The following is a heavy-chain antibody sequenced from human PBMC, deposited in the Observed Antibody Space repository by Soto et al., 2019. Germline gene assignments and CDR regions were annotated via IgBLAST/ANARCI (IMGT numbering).Heavy chain of an antibody. CDR2: IYYSGST. V-gene: IGHV4-59*01. CDR3: ARDRFHLVDV. Sequence: PSETLSLTCTVSGGSISSYYWSWIRQPPGKGLEWIGYIYYSGSTNYNPSLKSRVTISVDTSKNQFSLKLSSVTAADTAVYYCARDRFHLVDVWGKGTTVTVSS. J-gene: IGHJ6*04. D-gene: IGHD3-16*01. CDR1: GGSISSYY.